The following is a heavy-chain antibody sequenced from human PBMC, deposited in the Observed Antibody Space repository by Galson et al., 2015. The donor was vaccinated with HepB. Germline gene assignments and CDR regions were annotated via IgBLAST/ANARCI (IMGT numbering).Heavy chain of an antibody. CDR3: ATLCVRFLGGNSLDS. J-gene: IGHJ4*02. CDR2: FNCEGGET. Sequence: SVKVSCKVSGFTLTAYSMHWVRQAPGKGLEWMGSFNCEGGETIYAQYFQVRLTMTEDTSIDTDYMELSSLRSEDTAAYYCATLCVRFLGGNSLDSWGQGTLVTVSS. V-gene: IGHV1-24*01. CDR1: GFTLTAYS. D-gene: IGHD4-23*01.